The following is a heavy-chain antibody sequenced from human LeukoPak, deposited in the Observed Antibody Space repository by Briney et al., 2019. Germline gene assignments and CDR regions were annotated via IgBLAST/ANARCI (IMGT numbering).Heavy chain of an antibody. CDR1: GDSISSGDYY. J-gene: IGHJ6*02. CDR3: AREGYDLNYYYYGMDV. CDR2: INYSGNT. D-gene: IGHD5-12*01. Sequence: PSETLSLTCIVSGDSISSGDYYWSWIRQHPGKGLEWIGYINYSGNTYYNAFLRSRVTISVDTSKNQFSLKLSSVTAADTAVYYCAREGYDLNYYYYGMDVWGQGTTVTVSS. V-gene: IGHV4-31*03.